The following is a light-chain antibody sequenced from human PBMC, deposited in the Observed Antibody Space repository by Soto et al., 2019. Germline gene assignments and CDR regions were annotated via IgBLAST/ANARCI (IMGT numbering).Light chain of an antibody. CDR1: SSDIGVFDL. Sequence: ALTQPASVSGSPGQSITISCTGTSSDIGVFDLVSWYRQYPGKAPKLMIYGVTKRPSGVSDRFSGSKSGKTASLTISGLQAEDEADYYFCSYAGFTTYVFGSGTKVTVL. J-gene: IGLJ1*01. CDR3: CSYAGFTTYV. V-gene: IGLV2-23*02. CDR2: GVT.